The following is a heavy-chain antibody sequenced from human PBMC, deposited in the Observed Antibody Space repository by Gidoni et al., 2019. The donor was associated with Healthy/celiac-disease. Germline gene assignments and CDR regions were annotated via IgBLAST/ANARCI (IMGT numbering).Heavy chain of an antibody. Sequence: QLQLQEAGPGLAKPSETLSLTCTVAGGSIRSSSYYWGWIRQPPGKGLELIGSIYYSGSTYYNPSLKRRVTISVDTSKNQFSLKLSSVTAADTAVYYCARHRKWLQIRWGQGTLVTVSS. D-gene: IGHD5-12*01. V-gene: IGHV4-39*01. CDR3: ARHRKWLQIR. CDR1: GGSIRSSSYY. J-gene: IGHJ4*02. CDR2: IYYSGST.